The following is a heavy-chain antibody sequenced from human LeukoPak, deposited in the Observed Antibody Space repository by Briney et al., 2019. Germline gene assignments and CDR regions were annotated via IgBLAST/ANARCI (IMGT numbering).Heavy chain of an antibody. CDR3: ARGDSYYDSSGYYWGPFDI. D-gene: IGHD3-22*01. CDR2: INHSGST. V-gene: IGHV4-34*01. Sequence: SETLSLTCTVSGGSITPYHWSWIRQPPGKGLEWIGEINHSGSTNYNPSLKSRVTISVDTSKNQFSLKLSSVTAADTAVYYCARGDSYYDSSGYYWGPFDIWGQGTMVTVSS. J-gene: IGHJ3*02. CDR1: GGSITPYH.